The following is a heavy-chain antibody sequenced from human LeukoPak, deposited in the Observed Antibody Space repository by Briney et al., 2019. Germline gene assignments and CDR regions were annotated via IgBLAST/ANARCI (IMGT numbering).Heavy chain of an antibody. Sequence: LRLSCAASGFTFSSYSMNWVRQAPGKGLEWIGEVNLQGSTNYNPSLMRRVAISVDTSANHVSLQLTSVTAADTAVYYCAREGGPYRPLDYSGQGTLVTVSS. V-gene: IGHV4-34*01. CDR2: VNLQGST. CDR1: GFTFSSYS. J-gene: IGHJ4*02. CDR3: AREGGPYRPLDY.